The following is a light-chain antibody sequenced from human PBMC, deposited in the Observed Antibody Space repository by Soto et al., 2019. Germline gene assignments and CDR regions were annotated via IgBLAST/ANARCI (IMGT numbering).Light chain of an antibody. CDR1: QDIRDD. J-gene: IGKJ1*01. Sequence: DIQMTQSPSSLSASVGDRVTITCRASQDIRDDLGWYQQKPGKAPQRLIFGASSLQSGVPSRFSGSGSGTEFSLTISSLQPEDFATYYCLQYTTFPWTFGQGTKVEVK. CDR3: LQYTTFPWT. CDR2: GAS. V-gene: IGKV1-17*01.